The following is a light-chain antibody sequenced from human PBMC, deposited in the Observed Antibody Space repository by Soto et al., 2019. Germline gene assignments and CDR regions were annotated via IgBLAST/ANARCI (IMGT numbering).Light chain of an antibody. Sequence: SYELTQSLSVSVALGQTAKITCGGNDIGSTNVHWYQQKPGQAPVLVIYRDAIRPSGIPERFSGSNSRNTATLTIGRAQAGDEAHYYCQVWHSSTVVFGGGTKVTVL. CDR3: QVWHSSTVV. CDR1: DIGSTN. CDR2: RDA. V-gene: IGLV3-9*01. J-gene: IGLJ2*01.